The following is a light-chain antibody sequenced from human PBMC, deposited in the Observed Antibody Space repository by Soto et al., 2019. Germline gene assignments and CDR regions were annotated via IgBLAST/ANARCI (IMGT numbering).Light chain of an antibody. CDR3: QQRTNLPPKWT. Sequence: EIVLTQSPGTLSLSPGERATLSCRASQSVSSSYLAWYQQKPGQAPRLLIYDASKRAAGIPDRFSGSGSGTDFTLTISSLEPEDFAVYYCQQRTNLPPKWTFGQGTKVDIK. J-gene: IGKJ1*01. CDR1: QSVSSSY. V-gene: IGKV3D-20*02. CDR2: DAS.